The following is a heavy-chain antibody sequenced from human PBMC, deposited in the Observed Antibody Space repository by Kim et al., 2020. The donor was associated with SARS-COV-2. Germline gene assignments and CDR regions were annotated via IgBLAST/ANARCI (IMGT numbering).Heavy chain of an antibody. V-gene: IGHV1-69*01. J-gene: IGHJ6*02. D-gene: IGHD6-19*01. Sequence: QKFQGRVTITADESTSTAYMELSSLRSEDTAVYYCARDLGVAGDYYGMDVWGQGTTVTVSS. CDR3: ARDLGVAGDYYGMDV.